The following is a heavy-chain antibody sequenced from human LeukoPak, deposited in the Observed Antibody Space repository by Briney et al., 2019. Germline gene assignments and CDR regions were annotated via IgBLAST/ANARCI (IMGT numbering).Heavy chain of an antibody. CDR2: IWYDASKE. Sequence: GGSLRLSCETSGFIFRNKGMDWARQAPGKGLEWVAVIWYDASKEYYADSVKGRFTISRDNSKNILYLEMNSLRADDTGVYYCARRGLEGSSSWYIDYWGQGTLVTVSS. D-gene: IGHD6-13*01. CDR1: GFIFRNKG. CDR3: ARRGLEGSSSWYIDY. V-gene: IGHV3-33*01. J-gene: IGHJ4*02.